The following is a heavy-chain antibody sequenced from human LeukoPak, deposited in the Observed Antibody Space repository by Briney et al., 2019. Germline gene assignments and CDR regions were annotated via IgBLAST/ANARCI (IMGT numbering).Heavy chain of an antibody. CDR2: ISSSSSSI. Sequence: PGGSLRLSCAASGFTFSSYGMNWVRQAPGKGLEWVSYISSSSSSIYYADSVKGRFTISRDNAKNSLNLQMNSLRDGDTAVYYCARASRSGYDYWAREPWSPSPQ. CDR1: GFTFSSYG. CDR3: ARASRSGYDY. V-gene: IGHV3-48*02. J-gene: IGHJ4*02. D-gene: IGHD3-22*01.